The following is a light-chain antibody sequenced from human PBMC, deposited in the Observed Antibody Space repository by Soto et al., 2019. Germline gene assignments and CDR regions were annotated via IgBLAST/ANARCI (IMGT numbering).Light chain of an antibody. J-gene: IGLJ3*02. CDR1: SGSIASNY. CDR2: EDN. CDR3: QSYDSDNQV. V-gene: IGLV6-57*01. Sequence: NFMLTQPHSVSESPGKTVTISYTRTSGSIASNYVQWFQQRPGSSPTTVMFEDNQRPSGVPDRFSGSIDSSSNSASLTISGLRTEDEADYYCQSYDSDNQVFGGGTKLTVL.